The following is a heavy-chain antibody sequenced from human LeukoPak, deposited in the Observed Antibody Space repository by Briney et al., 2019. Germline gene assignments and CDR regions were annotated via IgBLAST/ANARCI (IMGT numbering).Heavy chain of an antibody. CDR1: GGAIASGGYS. V-gene: IGHV4-30-2*06. Sequence: SQTLSLTCTVSGGAIASGGYSWNWIRQSPGKGLEWIGCIYDRGPAYYNPSLKSRVTISVDRSKNQFSLKLSSVTAADTAVYYCARGKDTARYAFDIWGQGTMVTVSS. D-gene: IGHD5-18*01. J-gene: IGHJ3*02. CDR3: ARGKDTARYAFDI. CDR2: IYDRGPA.